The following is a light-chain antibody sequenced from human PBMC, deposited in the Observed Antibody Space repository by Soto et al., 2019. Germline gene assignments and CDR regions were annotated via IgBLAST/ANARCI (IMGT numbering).Light chain of an antibody. CDR1: QSVSSY. CDR2: AAS. Sequence: DIQLTQSPSSLSSSVGDRVTITCRASQSVSSYLNWYQQKPGKAPKLLIYAASRLQSGVPSRFSGSGSGTDFTLTISSLPHEYLANYYCQQSYSTPRFGGGTKVEIK. J-gene: IGKJ4*02. CDR3: QQSYSTPR. V-gene: IGKV1-39*01.